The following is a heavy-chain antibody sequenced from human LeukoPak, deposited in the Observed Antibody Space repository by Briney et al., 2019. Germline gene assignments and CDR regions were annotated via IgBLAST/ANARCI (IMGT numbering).Heavy chain of an antibody. CDR2: IIPIFGTA. D-gene: IGHD3-22*01. Sequence: SVKVSCKASGGTFSSYAISWVRQAPGQGLEWMGGIIPIFGTANYAQKFQGSVTVTADESTSTAYMELSSLRSEDTAVYYCARDPPAGYDSSGYLRAFDIWGQGTMVTVSS. CDR3: ARDPPAGYDSSGYLRAFDI. J-gene: IGHJ3*02. V-gene: IGHV1-69*13. CDR1: GGTFSSYA.